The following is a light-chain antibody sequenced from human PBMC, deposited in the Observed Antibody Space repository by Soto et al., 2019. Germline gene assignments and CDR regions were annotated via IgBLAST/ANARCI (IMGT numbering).Light chain of an antibody. J-gene: IGKJ1*01. Sequence: EIVLTQSPATLSLSPGERATLSCRASQSVSSYLAWYQQKPGQAPRLLIYDASNRATGIPARFSGSGSGTDFTLTISSLEPEDSALYYCQQRSNWGFGQGTKVEIK. CDR3: QQRSNWG. CDR1: QSVSSY. CDR2: DAS. V-gene: IGKV3-11*01.